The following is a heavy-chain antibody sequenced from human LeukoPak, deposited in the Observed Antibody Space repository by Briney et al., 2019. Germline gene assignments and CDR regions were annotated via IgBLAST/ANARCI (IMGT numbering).Heavy chain of an antibody. Sequence: PGGSLRLSCAASGFTFSSYWMHWVRQAPGKGLVWVSRINSDGSSTSYADSVKGRFTISRDNAKNTLYLQMNSLRAEDTAVYYCARGYPQRSSWYGDYYYYMDVWGKGTTVTVSS. D-gene: IGHD6-13*01. CDR3: ARGYPQRSSWYGDYYYYMDV. V-gene: IGHV3-74*01. J-gene: IGHJ6*03. CDR2: INSDGSST. CDR1: GFTFSSYW.